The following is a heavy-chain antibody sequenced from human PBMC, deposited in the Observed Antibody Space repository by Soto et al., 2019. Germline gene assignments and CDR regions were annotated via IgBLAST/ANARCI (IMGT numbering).Heavy chain of an antibody. CDR3: ARGWGRIFDY. CDR1: GGSFSGYY. D-gene: IGHD7-27*01. J-gene: IGHJ4*02. V-gene: IGHV4-34*01. Sequence: QVQLQQWGAGLLKPSETLSLTCAVYGGSFSGYYWNWIRKPPGKGLAWIGEINHSGSTNYIPSLKVRVTISVDPSKNQFALKLSSVTAATTAVYNCARGWGRIFDYWCQGTLVTVSS. CDR2: INHSGST.